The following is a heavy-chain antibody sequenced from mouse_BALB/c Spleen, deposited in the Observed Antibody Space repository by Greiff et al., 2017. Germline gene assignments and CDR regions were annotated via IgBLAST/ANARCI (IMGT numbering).Heavy chain of an antibody. V-gene: IGHV2-9*02. CDR2: IWAGGST. CDR1: GFSLTSYG. J-gene: IGHJ4*01. CDR3: ARDPDYYGSSYGYAMDY. Sequence: VQLVESGPGLVAPSQSLSITCTVSGFSLTSYGVHWVRQPPGKGLEWLGVIWAGGSTNYNSALMSRLSISKDNSKSQVFLKMNSLQTDDTAMYYCARDPDYYGSSYGYAMDYWGQGTSVTVSS. D-gene: IGHD1-1*01.